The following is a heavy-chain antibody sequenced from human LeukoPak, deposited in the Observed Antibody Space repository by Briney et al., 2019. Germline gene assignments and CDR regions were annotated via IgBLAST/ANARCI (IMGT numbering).Heavy chain of an antibody. V-gene: IGHV1-2*02. CDR2: INPNSGGT. D-gene: IGHD2-15*01. J-gene: IGHJ4*02. Sequence: ASVKVSCKASGYTFTGYYMHWVRQAPGQGLEWMGWINPNSGGTNYAQKFQDRVTMTRDTSISTDYMELSRLRSDDTAVYYCAKAGAVVVVVAKFFDYWGQGTLVTVSS. CDR1: GYTFTGYY. CDR3: AKAGAVVVVVAKFFDY.